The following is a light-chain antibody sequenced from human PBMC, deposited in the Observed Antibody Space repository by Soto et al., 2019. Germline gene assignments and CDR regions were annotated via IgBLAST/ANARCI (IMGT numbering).Light chain of an antibody. CDR3: ATWDDSLSNYV. CDR1: SSNIGSNY. J-gene: IGLJ1*01. CDR2: RNN. Sequence: QSVLTQPPSASGTPGQRVTISCSGRSSNIGSNYVYWYQHLTGTAPKLLIYRNNQRPSGVPDRFSGSKSGTSASLAISGLRSEDEADYYCATWDDSLSNYVFGTGTKVT. V-gene: IGLV1-47*01.